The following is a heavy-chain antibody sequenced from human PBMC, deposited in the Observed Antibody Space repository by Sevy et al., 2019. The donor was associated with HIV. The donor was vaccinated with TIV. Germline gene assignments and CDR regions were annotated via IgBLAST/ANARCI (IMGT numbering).Heavy chain of an antibody. V-gene: IGHV4-4*02. Sequence: SETLSLTCAVSGGSINSSNWWSWVRQTPGKGLEWLGEIYRSGSTNYNPSLKSRVTISLDKSKNQFSLKLNSVTAADTAVYYFARRSGPLVRGVITYFDYWGQGTLVTVSS. D-gene: IGHD3-10*01. CDR3: ARRSGPLVRGVITYFDY. CDR1: GGSINSSNW. CDR2: IYRSGST. J-gene: IGHJ4*02.